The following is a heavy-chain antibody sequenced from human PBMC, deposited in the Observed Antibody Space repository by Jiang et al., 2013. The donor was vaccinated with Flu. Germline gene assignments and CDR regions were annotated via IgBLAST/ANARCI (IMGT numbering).Heavy chain of an antibody. V-gene: IGHV1-58*01. CDR1: GFTFTSSA. Sequence: GAEVKKPGTSVKVSCKASGFTFTSSAVQWVRQARGQRLEWIGWIVVGSGNTNYAQKFQERVTITRDMSTSTAYMELSSLRSEDTAVYYCAARSIRVGATMAFDIWGQGTMVTVSS. D-gene: IGHD1-26*01. CDR3: AARSIRVGATMAFDI. J-gene: IGHJ3*02. CDR2: IVVGSGNT.